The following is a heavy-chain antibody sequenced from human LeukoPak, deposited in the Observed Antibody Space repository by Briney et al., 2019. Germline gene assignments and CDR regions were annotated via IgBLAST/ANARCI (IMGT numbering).Heavy chain of an antibody. CDR2: ISSSSSYI. J-gene: IGHJ5*02. D-gene: IGHD6-13*01. CDR1: GFTFSSYA. CDR3: ARDGRFAAAGANWFDP. V-gene: IGHV3-21*01. Sequence: GGSLRLSCAASGFTFSSYAMNWVRQAPGKGLEWVSSISSSSSYIYYADSVKGRFTISRDNAKNSLYLQMNSLRAEDTAVYYCARDGRFAAAGANWFDPWGQGTLVTVSS.